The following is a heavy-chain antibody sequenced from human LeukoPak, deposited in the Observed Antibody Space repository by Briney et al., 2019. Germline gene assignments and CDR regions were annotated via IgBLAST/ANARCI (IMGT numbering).Heavy chain of an antibody. D-gene: IGHD6-19*01. J-gene: IGHJ4*02. CDR2: ISQGSSFI. Sequence: GGSLRLSCAASGFAFSSYGMNWVRQAPGKGLEWVSSISQGSSFIYYADSVKGRFTISRDNAKNSVFLQMNSLRAEDTAVYYCTRDLGAYSSGWYPGYWGQGTLVTVSS. CDR3: TRDLGAYSSGWYPGY. CDR1: GFAFSSYG. V-gene: IGHV3-21*01.